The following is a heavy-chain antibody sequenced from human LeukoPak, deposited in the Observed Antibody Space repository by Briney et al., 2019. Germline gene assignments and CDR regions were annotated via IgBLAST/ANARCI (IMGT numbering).Heavy chain of an antibody. CDR3: ARSMTTVVTEWFDP. Sequence: GESLKISCKGSGYSFTSYWIGWVRQMPGKGLEWMGIINPGDSDTRYSPSFQGQVTISADKSISTAYLQWSSLKASDTAMYYCARSMTTVVTEWFDPWSQGTLVTVSS. CDR2: INPGDSDT. D-gene: IGHD4-23*01. V-gene: IGHV5-51*01. CDR1: GYSFTSYW. J-gene: IGHJ5*02.